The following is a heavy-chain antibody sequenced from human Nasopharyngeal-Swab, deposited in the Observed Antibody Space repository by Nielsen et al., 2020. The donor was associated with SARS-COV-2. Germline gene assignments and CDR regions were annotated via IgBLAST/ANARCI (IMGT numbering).Heavy chain of an antibody. V-gene: IGHV4-31*03. J-gene: IGHJ3*02. CDR1: GGSISSGGYY. D-gene: IGHD3-22*01. CDR3: ARATITMIVVVGAFDI. Sequence: SDTLSLTCTVSGGSISSGGYYWSWIRQHPGKGLEWIGYIYYSGSTYYNPSLKSRVTISVDTSKNQFSLKLSSVTAADTAVYYCARATITMIVVVGAFDIWGQGTMVTVSS. CDR2: IYYSGST.